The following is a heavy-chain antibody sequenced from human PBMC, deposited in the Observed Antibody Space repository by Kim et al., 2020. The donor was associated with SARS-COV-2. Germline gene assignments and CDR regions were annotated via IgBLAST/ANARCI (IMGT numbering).Heavy chain of an antibody. J-gene: IGHJ6*02. Sequence: GGSLRLSCAASGFTFSDYYMSWIRQAPGKGLEWVSYISSSGSTIYYADSVKGRFTISRDNAKNSLYLQMNSLRAEDTAVYYCATTYYYGSGSYSDGMDVWGQGTTVTVSS. D-gene: IGHD3-10*01. CDR3: ATTYYYGSGSYSDGMDV. CDR2: ISSSGSTI. V-gene: IGHV3-11*04. CDR1: GFTFSDYY.